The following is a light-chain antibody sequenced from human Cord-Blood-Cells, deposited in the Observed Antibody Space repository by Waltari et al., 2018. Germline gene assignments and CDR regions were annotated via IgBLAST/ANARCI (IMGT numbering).Light chain of an antibody. CDR2: WAS. CDR1: QSVLYSSNNKNY. Sequence: DIVMTQSPDSLAVSLGERATINCKSSQSVLYSSNNKNYLAWYQQKPGQPPKLLIYWASTRESGVPDRLSGSGSGTDVTLTISRLQAEDVAVYYGQQYYSTFTFGPGTKVDIK. CDR3: QQYYSTFT. V-gene: IGKV4-1*01. J-gene: IGKJ3*01.